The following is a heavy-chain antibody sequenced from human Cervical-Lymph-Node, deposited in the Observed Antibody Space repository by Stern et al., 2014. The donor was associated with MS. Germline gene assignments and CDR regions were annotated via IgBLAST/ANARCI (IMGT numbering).Heavy chain of an antibody. J-gene: IGHJ5*02. CDR2: IFPVFGTP. CDR1: GGTFSKFP. D-gene: IGHD6-13*01. Sequence: QVQLVQSGAEVTKPGSSVKVSCKASGGTFSKFPSSCVRQAPGQVLEWMGGIFPVFGTPTYAQEFRGRVTITADVSTSTVYMELSSLRSDDTAVYYCALSSETSDRWYSLGYDLWGQGTLVTVSS. V-gene: IGHV1-69*12. CDR3: ALSSETSDRWYSLGYDL.